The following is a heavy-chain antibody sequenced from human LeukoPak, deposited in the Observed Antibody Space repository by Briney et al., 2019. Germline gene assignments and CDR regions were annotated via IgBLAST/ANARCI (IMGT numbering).Heavy chain of an antibody. D-gene: IGHD6-13*01. V-gene: IGHV1-2*06. J-gene: IGHJ5*02. CDR1: GYTFTGYY. CDR3: AREVGYSSSYYGRFDP. Sequence: ASVKVSCKASGYTFTGYYTHWVRLAPGQGLEWIGQINPNSGGANFAQKFQGRVTMTRDTSISTAYMELSRLTSDDTAVYYCAREVGYSSSYYGRFDPWSQGTLVTVSS. CDR2: INPNSGGA.